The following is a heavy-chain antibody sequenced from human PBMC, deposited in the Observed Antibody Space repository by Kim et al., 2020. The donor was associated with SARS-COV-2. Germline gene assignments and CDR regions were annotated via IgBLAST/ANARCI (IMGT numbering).Heavy chain of an antibody. CDR3: AKLDYDYVWGSYRSHPYYFDY. Sequence: GGSLRLSCAASGFTFSSYAMSWVRQAPGKGLEWVSAISGSGGSTYYADSVKGRFTISRDNSKNTLYLQMNSLRAEDTAVYYCAKLDYDYVWGSYRSHPYYFDYWGQGTLVTVSS. CDR1: GFTFSSYA. J-gene: IGHJ4*02. D-gene: IGHD3-16*02. V-gene: IGHV3-23*01. CDR2: ISGSGGST.